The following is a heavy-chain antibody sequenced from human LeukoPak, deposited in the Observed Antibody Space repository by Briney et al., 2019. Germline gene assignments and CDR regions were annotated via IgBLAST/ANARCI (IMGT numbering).Heavy chain of an antibody. CDR2: IYYSGST. V-gene: IGHV4-39*07. Sequence: SETLSLTCTVSGGSISSSSYYWGWIRQPPGKGLEWIGSIYYSGSTYYNPSLKSRVTISVDTSKNQFSLKLSSVTAADTAVYYCARVAVRGRGYGYGDNTYYFDYWGQGTLVTVSS. D-gene: IGHD5-18*01. J-gene: IGHJ4*02. CDR1: GGSISSSSYY. CDR3: ARVAVRGRGYGYGDNTYYFDY.